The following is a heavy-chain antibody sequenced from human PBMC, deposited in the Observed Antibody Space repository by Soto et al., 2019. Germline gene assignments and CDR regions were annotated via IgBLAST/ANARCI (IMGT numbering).Heavy chain of an antibody. D-gene: IGHD3-3*01. J-gene: IGHJ6*02. Sequence: PSETLSLTGTVCGGSVSSGSYYWCWIRQPPGKGLVWIGYICYSGSTNYNPSLKSRGTISVETSKNQFSLKLSSVTSAYTPGFFCARARLVFGVANIAYYRMDVSAQGSTVTVSS. V-gene: IGHV4-61*01. CDR1: GGSVSSGSYY. CDR3: ARARLVFGVANIAYYRMDV. CDR2: ICYSGST.